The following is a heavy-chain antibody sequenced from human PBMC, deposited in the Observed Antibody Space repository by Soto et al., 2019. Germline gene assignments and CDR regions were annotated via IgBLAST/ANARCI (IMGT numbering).Heavy chain of an antibody. CDR3: ARASPPTMVRGVDWFEP. CDR2: IYYSGST. D-gene: IGHD3-10*01. Sequence: PSENLSLTCTFSGGSISSYYWSCIRHPPGKGLEWIGYIYYSGSTNYNPSLKSRVTISVDTSKNQFSLKMSSVTAADTAVYYCARASPPTMVRGVDWFEPWGQGTLVRVS. V-gene: IGHV4-59*01. CDR1: GGSISSYY. J-gene: IGHJ5*02.